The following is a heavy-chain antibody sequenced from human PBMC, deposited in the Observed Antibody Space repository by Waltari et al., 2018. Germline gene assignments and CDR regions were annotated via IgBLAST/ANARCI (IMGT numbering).Heavy chain of an antibody. Sequence: EVQLVDSGGGLVQPGGSLRLSCAASGFTLRSCWMSGVLQDPGKGCEWVANIRQDGSEKYYVDSVKGRFTISRDNAKNSLYLQMNNLRAEDTAVYYCARDSNWNPNWFDPWGQGTLVTVSS. D-gene: IGHD1-1*01. CDR3: ARDSNWNPNWFDP. CDR1: GFTLRSCW. V-gene: IGHV3-7*01. J-gene: IGHJ5*02. CDR2: IRQDGSEK.